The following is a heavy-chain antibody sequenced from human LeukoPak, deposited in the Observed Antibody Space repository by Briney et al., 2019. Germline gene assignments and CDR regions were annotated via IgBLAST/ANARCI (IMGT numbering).Heavy chain of an antibody. V-gene: IGHV3-33*06. Sequence: GGSLRLSCAASGFTFSSYGMHWVRQAPGKGLEWVAVIWYDGSNKYYADSVKGRFTISRDNSKNTLYLQMNSLRAEDTAVYYCAKEPMIVGRLPYFDYWGQGTLVTVSS. CDR3: AKEPMIVGRLPYFDY. J-gene: IGHJ4*02. CDR1: GFTFSSYG. CDR2: IWYDGSNK. D-gene: IGHD3-22*01.